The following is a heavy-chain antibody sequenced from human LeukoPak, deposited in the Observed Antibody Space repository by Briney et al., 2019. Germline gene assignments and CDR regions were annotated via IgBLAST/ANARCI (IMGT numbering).Heavy chain of an antibody. J-gene: IGHJ4*02. CDR3: AREARATPDF. CDR2: ITSSGDFV. V-gene: IGHV3-11*01. Sequence: GGSLRLSCAASGFRFSGHYMSWIRQAPGKGLEWISYITSSGDFVNYADSVKGRFTISRDNAKNSLYLQMNSLRAEDTAVYYCAREARATPDFWGQGTVVTVSS. CDR1: GFRFSGHY. D-gene: IGHD1-26*01.